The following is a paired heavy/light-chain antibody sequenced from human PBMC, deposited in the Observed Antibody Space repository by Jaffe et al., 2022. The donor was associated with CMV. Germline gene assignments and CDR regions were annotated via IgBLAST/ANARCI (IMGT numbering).Heavy chain of an antibody. CDR1: GFTFSNYA. Sequence: EVQLLQSGGGLVQPGGSLRLSCAASGFTFSNYAMNWVRQAPGKGLEWVSGINDSGGSKYYADAVKGRFTISRDNSENTLYLQMNSLRVEDTAMYYCGKDRWLGAPTWEPDSWGQGTLVTVSS. CDR2: INDSGGSK. V-gene: IGHV3-23*01. D-gene: IGHD1-26*01. J-gene: IGHJ4*02. CDR3: GKDRWLGAPTWEPDS.
Light chain of an antibody. V-gene: IGKV3-11*01. Sequence: EIVLRQSPATLSLSPGERATLSCRASQSISSFLAWFQQKPGRAPRLLIYDASNRATGIPARFSGSGSGTDFSLSISSLEPEDFAIYYCHQRRSWPLTFGGGTKVEIK. J-gene: IGKJ4*01. CDR2: DAS. CDR3: HQRRSWPLT. CDR1: QSISSF.